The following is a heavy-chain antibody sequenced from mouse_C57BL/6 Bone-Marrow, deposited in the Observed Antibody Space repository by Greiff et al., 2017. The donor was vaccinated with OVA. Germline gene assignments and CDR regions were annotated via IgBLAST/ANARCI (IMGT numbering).Heavy chain of an antibody. Sequence: QVQLQQSGAELVKPGASVKMSCKASGYTFTSYWITWVKQRPGQGLEWIGDIYPGSGSTNYNAKFKSKATLTVDTSSSTAYMQLSSLTSEDSAVYYCARHYSNPCYCDYWGQGTTLTVSS. V-gene: IGHV1-55*01. CDR3: ARHYSNPCYCDY. CDR1: GYTFTSYW. CDR2: IYPGSGST. J-gene: IGHJ2*01. D-gene: IGHD2-5*01.